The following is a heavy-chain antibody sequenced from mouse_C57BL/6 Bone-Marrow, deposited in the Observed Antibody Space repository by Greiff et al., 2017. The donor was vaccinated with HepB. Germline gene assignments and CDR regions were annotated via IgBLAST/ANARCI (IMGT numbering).Heavy chain of an antibody. CDR2: IDPSDSYT. CDR1: GYTFTSYW. V-gene: IGHV1-69*01. D-gene: IGHD3-3*01. J-gene: IGHJ2*01. CDR3: ARERGLEGAFDY. Sequence: VKLMESGAELVMPGASVKLSCKASGYTFTSYWMHWVKQRPGQGLEWIGEIDPSDSYTNYNQKFKGKSTLTVDKSSSTAYMQLSSLTSEDSAVYYCARERGLEGAFDYWGQGTTLTVSS.